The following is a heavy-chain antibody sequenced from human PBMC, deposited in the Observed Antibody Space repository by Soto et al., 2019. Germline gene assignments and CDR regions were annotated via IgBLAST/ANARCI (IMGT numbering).Heavy chain of an antibody. J-gene: IGHJ4*02. D-gene: IGHD3-22*01. V-gene: IGHV2-5*01. CDR3: AHRPYYYDSSGYSYDY. CDR1: GFSLSNRGVG. CDR2: IYWNDDK. Sequence: SGPTRVNPTQALRLTCTFCGFSLSNRGVGVGWIRQPPGKALEWLALIYWNDDKRYSPSLKSRLTITKDTSKNQVVLTMTNMDPVDTATYYCAHRPYYYDSSGYSYDYWGQGTLVTVSS.